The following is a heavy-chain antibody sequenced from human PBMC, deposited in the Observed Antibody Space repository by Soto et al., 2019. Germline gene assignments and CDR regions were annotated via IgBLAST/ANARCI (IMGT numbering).Heavy chain of an antibody. Sequence: QVQLQESGPGLVKPSETLSLSCTVSGGSISSYYWSWFRQSPGKRMEWIGYVHHSWGSSYNPSLLSRVAISLDTSKSQFSLKVTSVTATDTAVYYCARQGFGPLHGLVDVWGQGTTVTVSS. V-gene: IGHV4-59*08. CDR3: ARQGFGPLHGLVDV. CDR1: GGSISSYY. D-gene: IGHD3-10*01. CDR2: VHHSWGS. J-gene: IGHJ6*02.